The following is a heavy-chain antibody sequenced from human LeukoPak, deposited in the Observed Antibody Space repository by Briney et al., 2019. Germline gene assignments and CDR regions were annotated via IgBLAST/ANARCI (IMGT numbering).Heavy chain of an antibody. CDR2: IWYDGSNK. D-gene: IGHD3-3*01. CDR3: ARGLSYYDFWSGHGTDY. V-gene: IGHV3-33*01. Sequence: PGGSLRLSCAASGFTFSSYGMHWVRQAPGKGLEWVAVIWYDGSNKYYADSVKGRFTISGDNSKNTLYLQMNSLRAEDTAVYYCARGLSYYDFWSGHGTDYWGQGTLVTVSS. J-gene: IGHJ4*02. CDR1: GFTFSSYG.